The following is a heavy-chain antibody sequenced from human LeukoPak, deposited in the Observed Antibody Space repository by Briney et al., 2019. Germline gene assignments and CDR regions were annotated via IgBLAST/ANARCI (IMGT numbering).Heavy chain of an antibody. D-gene: IGHD3-22*01. J-gene: IGHJ4*02. CDR2: IYYSGST. CDR3: ARGGGAYYDNSGYYRGGSEFDY. Sequence: SETLSLTCTVSGGSISSYYWSWIRQPPGKGLEWIGYIYYSGSTNYNPSLKSRVTISADTSKNQFSLKLSSVTAADTAVYYCARGGGAYYDNSGYYRGGSEFDYWGQGTLVTVSS. V-gene: IGHV4-59*01. CDR1: GGSISSYY.